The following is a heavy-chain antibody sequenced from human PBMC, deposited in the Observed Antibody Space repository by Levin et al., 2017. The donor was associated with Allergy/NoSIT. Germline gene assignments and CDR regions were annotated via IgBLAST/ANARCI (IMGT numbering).Heavy chain of an antibody. V-gene: IGHV3-74*01. CDR1: GFSVSRYW. CDR3: TRDTFGVDDY. J-gene: IGHJ4*02. CDR2: INEDGSTI. D-gene: IGHD3-3*01. Sequence: RGESLKISCAASGFSVSRYWMHWVRQAPGKGLAWVSRINEDGSTINYADSVEGRFTISRDSAKNTLYLQMNSLRVEDTAVYYCTRDTFGVDDYWGQGTMVTVSS.